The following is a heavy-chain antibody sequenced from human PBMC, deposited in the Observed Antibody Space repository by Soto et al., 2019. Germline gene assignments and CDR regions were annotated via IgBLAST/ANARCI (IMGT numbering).Heavy chain of an antibody. CDR1: GFTFISYG. CDR2: ISYDGSNK. D-gene: IGHD6-13*01. CDR3: AKSEYSSSWYVVY. V-gene: IGHV3-30*18. Sequence: GGSLRLSCAASGFTFISYGMHWVRQAPGKGLEWVAVISYDGSNKYYADSVKGRFTISRDNSKNTLYLQMNSLRAEDTAVYYCAKSEYSSSWYVVYWGQGTLVTVSS. J-gene: IGHJ4*02.